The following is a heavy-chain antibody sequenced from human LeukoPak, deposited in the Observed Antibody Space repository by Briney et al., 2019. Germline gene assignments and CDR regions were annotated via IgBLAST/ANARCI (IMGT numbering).Heavy chain of an antibody. CDR3: ASGDLPNSDGPGDY. CDR2: INPNSGGT. V-gene: IGHV1-2*06. Sequence: ASVKVSCKASGGTFSSYAISWVRQAPGQGLEWMGRINPNSGGTNYAQKFQGRVTMTRDTSISTAYMELSRLRSDDTAVYYCASGDLPNSDGPGDYWGQGTLVTVSS. CDR1: GGTFSSYA. D-gene: IGHD4-23*01. J-gene: IGHJ4*02.